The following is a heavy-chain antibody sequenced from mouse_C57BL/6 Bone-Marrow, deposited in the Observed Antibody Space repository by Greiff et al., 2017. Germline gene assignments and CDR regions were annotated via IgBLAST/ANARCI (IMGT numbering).Heavy chain of an antibody. V-gene: IGHV1-55*01. CDR1: GYTFTSYW. J-gene: IGHJ1*03. CDR2: IYPGSGST. Sequence: QVKLQQPGAELVKPGASVKMSCKASGYTFTSYWITWVKQRPGQGLEWIGDIYPGSGSTNYNEKFKSKATLTVDTSSSTAYMQLSSRTSEDSAVYYCSRPYYSNYWYFDVWGTGTTVTVSS. CDR3: SRPYYSNYWYFDV. D-gene: IGHD2-5*01.